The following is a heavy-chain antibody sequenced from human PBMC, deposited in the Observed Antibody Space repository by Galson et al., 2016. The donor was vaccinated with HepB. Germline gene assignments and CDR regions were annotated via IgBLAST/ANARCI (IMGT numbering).Heavy chain of an antibody. D-gene: IGHD3-22*01. Sequence: SVKVSCKASAGTFSNDAISWVRQAPGQGLEWMGGINPISGTANYAQKFQARVTITADESARTAYMELSSLRSEDTAVYYCARHQAQWLLIVHYWGQGTLVTVSS. CDR1: AGTFSNDA. V-gene: IGHV1-69*13. J-gene: IGHJ4*02. CDR2: INPISGTA. CDR3: ARHQAQWLLIVHY.